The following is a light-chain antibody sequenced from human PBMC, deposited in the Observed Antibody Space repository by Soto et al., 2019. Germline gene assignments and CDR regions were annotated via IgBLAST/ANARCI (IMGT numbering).Light chain of an antibody. CDR2: RST. CDR1: SSDIGAGYD. Sequence: QSVLTQPPSVSGAPGQRVTISCTGSSSDIGAGYDVHWYQQLPGLAPKVILYRSTIRPSGVPDRFSGSKSGTSGSLAITGLQAEDEADYYCQSYDSSLSRYVFGTGTKLTVL. J-gene: IGLJ1*01. V-gene: IGLV1-40*01. CDR3: QSYDSSLSRYV.